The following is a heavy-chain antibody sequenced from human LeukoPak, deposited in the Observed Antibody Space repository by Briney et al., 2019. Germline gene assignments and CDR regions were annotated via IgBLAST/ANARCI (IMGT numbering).Heavy chain of an antibody. CDR1: GFTISTTY. CDR3: AKGGQDYDFWRFDL. V-gene: IGHV3-23*01. Sequence: GGSLRLSCAASGFTISTTYVNWVRQAPGKGLEWVSSISDTGGRTYYADSVKGRFAISRDNSRNTVFLQMNSLRAGDTAIYYCAKGGQDYDFWRFDLWGQGILVAVSS. D-gene: IGHD3-3*01. CDR2: ISDTGGRT. J-gene: IGHJ5*02.